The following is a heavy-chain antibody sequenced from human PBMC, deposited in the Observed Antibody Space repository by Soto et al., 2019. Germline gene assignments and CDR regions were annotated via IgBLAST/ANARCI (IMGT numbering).Heavy chain of an antibody. D-gene: IGHD2-15*01. J-gene: IGHJ6*02. V-gene: IGHV4-30-4*01. CDR2: IYYSGST. CDR3: ARDRGVGYCSGASCADYYYYAMDG. Sequence: SETLSLTCTVSGGSISSGDYYWSWIRQPPGKGLEWIGYIYYSGSTYYNPSLKSRVTISVDTSKNQFSLKLSSVTAADTAVYYCARDRGVGYCSGASCADYYYYAMDGWGQGTTV. CDR1: GGSISSGDYY.